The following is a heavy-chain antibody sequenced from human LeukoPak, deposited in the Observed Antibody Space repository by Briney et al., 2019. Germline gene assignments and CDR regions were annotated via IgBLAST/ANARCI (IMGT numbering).Heavy chain of an antibody. J-gene: IGHJ4*02. CDR2: ISAYNGNT. CDR3: ARASNVLPRRIAVAVGLFDY. D-gene: IGHD6-19*01. V-gene: IGHV1-18*01. CDR1: GFTFTSSA. Sequence: ASVKVSCKASGFTFTSSAVQWVRQAPGQGLEWMGWISAYNGNTNYAQKLQGRATMTTDTSTSTAYMELRSLRSDDTAVYYCARASNVLPRRIAVAVGLFDYWGQGTLVTVSS.